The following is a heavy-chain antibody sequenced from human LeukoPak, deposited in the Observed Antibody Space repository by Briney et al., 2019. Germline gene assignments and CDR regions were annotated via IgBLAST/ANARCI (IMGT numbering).Heavy chain of an antibody. CDR2: VRSKANNYGT. J-gene: IGHJ4*02. CDR3: ARLDVSSSWYEN. CDR1: GFTFSGSA. D-gene: IGHD6-13*01. Sequence: GGSLRLSCAASGFTFSGSAMHWVRQASGKGLEWVGRVRSKANNYGTGYAASVKGRFTISRDDSKNTAYLQMNGLKTEDTAMYYCARLDVSSSWYENWGQGTLVTVSS. V-gene: IGHV3-73*01.